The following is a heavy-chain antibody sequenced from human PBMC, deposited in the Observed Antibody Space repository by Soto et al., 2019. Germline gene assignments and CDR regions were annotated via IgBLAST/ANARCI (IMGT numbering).Heavy chain of an antibody. CDR2: ISNTGGGT. Sequence: PGGSLRLSCAASGFTFISYAMSWVRQAPGKVLEWVSAISNTGGGTYYADSVKGRFTISRDNSKNTLYLQMSSLRVEDTAVYYCAKDRLAGNFDYWGQGTQVTVSS. V-gene: IGHV3-23*01. J-gene: IGHJ4*02. CDR1: GFTFISYA. CDR3: AKDRLAGNFDY.